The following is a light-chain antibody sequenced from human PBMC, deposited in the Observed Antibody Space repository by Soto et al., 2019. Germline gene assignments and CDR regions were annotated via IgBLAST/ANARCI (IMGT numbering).Light chain of an antibody. CDR1: QSITGW. CDR2: KAS. Sequence: DIQMTQSPSTLSASVGDRVTITCRASQSITGWLAWFQQKPGKAPKLLISKASSLQSGVPSRFSGSGSGTEFTLTISSLQPEDFATYYCQQSYSTPLITFGQGTRLEIK. CDR3: QQSYSTPLIT. J-gene: IGKJ5*01. V-gene: IGKV1-5*03.